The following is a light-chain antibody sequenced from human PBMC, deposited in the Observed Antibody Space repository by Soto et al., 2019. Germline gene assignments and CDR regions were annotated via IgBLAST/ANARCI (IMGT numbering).Light chain of an antibody. CDR1: RSLVFRDGNTY. CDR2: NVS. CDR3: MHSIDWPWT. Sequence: VLTQSPLSVSVTVGQPASISCRTRRSLVFRDGNTYLHWFQQRPGQSPRRLIENVSNRDSGVPDRFTGSGSGTDFTLEISRVEAEDVGMYYCMHSIDWPWTFGQGTKVEIK. J-gene: IGKJ1*01. V-gene: IGKV2-30*01.